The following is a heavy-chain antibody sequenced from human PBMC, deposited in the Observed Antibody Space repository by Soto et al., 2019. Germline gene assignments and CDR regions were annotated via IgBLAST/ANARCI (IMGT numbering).Heavy chain of an antibody. J-gene: IGHJ6*02. Sequence: EVQLLESGGGLVQPGGALRLSCSASGFTFSSCAMNWVRQAPGKGLEWVSAISGSGGSIYYADSVRGRFSISRDNXXTTLYLEMDGLRAEDTAVYYCAKGGGDSLRYGMDVWGQGTTVTVSS. CDR2: ISGSGGSI. CDR3: AKGGGDSLRYGMDV. V-gene: IGHV3-23*01. D-gene: IGHD2-21*02. CDR1: GFTFSSCA.